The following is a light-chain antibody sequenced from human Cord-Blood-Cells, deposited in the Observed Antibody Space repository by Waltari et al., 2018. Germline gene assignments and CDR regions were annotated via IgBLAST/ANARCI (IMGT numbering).Light chain of an antibody. CDR2: EGS. CDR1: SSDVGRYNL. V-gene: IGLV2-23*03. Sequence: QSALTQPASVSGSPGQSITISCTGTSSDVGRYNLVPWYQQHPGKAPKLMLYEGSKRPSGVSNRFSGSKSGNTASLTISGLQAEDEADYSCCSYAGSSTFYVVFGGGTKLTVL. CDR3: CSYAGSSTFYVV. J-gene: IGLJ2*01.